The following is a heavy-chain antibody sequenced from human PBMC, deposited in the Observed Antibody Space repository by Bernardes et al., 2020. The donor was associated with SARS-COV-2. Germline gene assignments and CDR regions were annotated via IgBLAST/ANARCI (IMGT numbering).Heavy chain of an antibody. D-gene: IGHD3-22*01. CDR1: GFTFSDYY. Sequence: GGSLRLSCAASGFTFSDYYMSWIRQAPGKGLEWVSYISSSGSTIYYADSVKGRFTISRDNAKNSLYLQMNSLRAEDTAVYYCARHYYDSSGWSSTFDYWGQGTLVTVSS. V-gene: IGHV3-11*01. CDR2: ISSSGSTI. CDR3: ARHYYDSSGWSSTFDY. J-gene: IGHJ4*02.